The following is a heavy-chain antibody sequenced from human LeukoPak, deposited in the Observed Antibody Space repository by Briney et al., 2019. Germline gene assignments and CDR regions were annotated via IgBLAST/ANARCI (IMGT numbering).Heavy chain of an antibody. CDR2: MNPNSGNT. Sequence: GASVKVSCKASGYTFTSYDINWVRQATGQGLEWMGWMNPNSGNTGYAQKFQGRVTMTRNTFISTAYMELSSLRSEDTAVYYCARGRRYSSSWYWFDPWGQGTLVTVSS. J-gene: IGHJ5*02. CDR3: ARGRRYSSSWYWFDP. CDR1: GYTFTSYD. D-gene: IGHD6-13*01. V-gene: IGHV1-8*01.